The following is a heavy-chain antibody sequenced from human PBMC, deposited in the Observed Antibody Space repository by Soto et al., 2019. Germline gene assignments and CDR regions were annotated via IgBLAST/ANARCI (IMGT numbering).Heavy chain of an antibody. J-gene: IGHJ4*02. CDR2: TIPIFGSA. CDR3: VKSHIATRDFGS. D-gene: IGHD6-6*01. CDR1: GGTFNRYT. Sequence: QVQLVQSGAEVKKPGSSVKVSCKASGGTFNRYTITWVRQAPGQGLEWMGGTIPIFGSANYAQKFQGRVTITADESTSTAYMELSSLRSEDTAVYYCVKSHIATRDFGSWGQGTLVTVSS. V-gene: IGHV1-69*01.